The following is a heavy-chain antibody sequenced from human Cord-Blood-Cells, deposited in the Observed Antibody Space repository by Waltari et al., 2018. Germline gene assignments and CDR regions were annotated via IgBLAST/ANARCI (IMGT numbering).Heavy chain of an antibody. D-gene: IGHD2-2*01. CDR3: AKVRPAASNWFDP. CDR2: MSGKGGST. J-gene: IGHJ5*02. CDR1: GFPFSSYA. Sequence: EVQLLESGGGLVQHGGSLRLSCAASGFPFSSYAMSWVSQARGKGLGWVSAMSGKGGSTYYADSVKGRFTISRDNSKNTLYLQMNSLRAEDTAVYYCAKVRPAASNWFDPWGQGTRVTVSS. V-gene: IGHV3-23*01.